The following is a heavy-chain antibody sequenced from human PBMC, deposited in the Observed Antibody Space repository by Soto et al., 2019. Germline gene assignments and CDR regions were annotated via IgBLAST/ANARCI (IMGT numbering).Heavy chain of an antibody. CDR2: ISRNGGST. CDR3: PPLFQRGPPSITMIVVVGSLDF. J-gene: IGHJ4*02. V-gene: IGHV3-64*02. D-gene: IGHD3-22*01. Sequence: QLPGKGLEFVSPISRNGGSTHYGDSVKGRFTISRDNSKNTLYLQVGSLRAEDMAVYYPPPLFQRGPPSITMIVVVGSLDFWGQGTLVTVSS.